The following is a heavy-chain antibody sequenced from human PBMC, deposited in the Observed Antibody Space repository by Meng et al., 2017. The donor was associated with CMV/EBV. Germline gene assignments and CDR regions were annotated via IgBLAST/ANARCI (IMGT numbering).Heavy chain of an antibody. Sequence: GESLKIPCAASGFTFSSYWMHWVRQAPGKGLVWVSRINSDGSSTSYADSVKGRFTISRDNAKNTLYLQMNSLRAEDTAVYYCARETQKWELNLYFDYWGQGTLVTVSS. CDR3: ARETQKWELNLYFDY. V-gene: IGHV3-74*01. CDR2: INSDGSST. J-gene: IGHJ4*02. CDR1: GFTFSSYW. D-gene: IGHD1-26*01.